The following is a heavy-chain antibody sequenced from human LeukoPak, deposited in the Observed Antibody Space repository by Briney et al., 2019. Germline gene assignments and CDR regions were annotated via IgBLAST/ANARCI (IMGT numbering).Heavy chain of an antibody. D-gene: IGHD3-10*02. CDR1: GGTFSSYA. CDR3: ARAPMSRAFDY. CDR2: IIPIFGTA. J-gene: IGHJ4*02. V-gene: IGHV1-69*13. Sequence: ASVTVSCKASGGTFSSYAISWVRQAPGQGLEWMGGIIPIFGTANYAQKFQGRVTITADESTSTAYMELSSLRSEDTAVYYCARAPMSRAFDYWGQGTLVSVSS.